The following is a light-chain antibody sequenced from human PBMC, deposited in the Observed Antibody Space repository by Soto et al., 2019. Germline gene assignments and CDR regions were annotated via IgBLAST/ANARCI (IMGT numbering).Light chain of an antibody. J-gene: IGLJ1*01. CDR2: EVT. CDR1: SSDVGGYNY. CDR3: SSYTSSRIYV. Sequence: QSALTQPASVSGSPGQSITISCTGTSSDVGGYNYVSWYQQLPGKAPKLMIYEVTNRPSRVSNRFYGSKSGNTASLTISGLQAEDEADYYCSSYTSSRIYVFGTGTKLTVL. V-gene: IGLV2-14*01.